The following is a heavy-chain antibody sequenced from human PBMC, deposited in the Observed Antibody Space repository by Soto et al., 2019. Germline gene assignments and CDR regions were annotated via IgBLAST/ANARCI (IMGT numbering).Heavy chain of an antibody. CDR3: ARESSGPGYSSSWRIRVYYYYGMDV. J-gene: IGHJ6*02. D-gene: IGHD6-13*01. V-gene: IGHV1-18*01. Sequence: ASVKVSCKASGYTFTSYGISWVRQAPGQGLEWMGWISAYNGNTNYAQKLQGRVTMTTDTSTSTAYMELRSLRSDDTAVYYCARESSGPGYSSSWRIRVYYYYGMDVWGQGTTVTVSS. CDR2: ISAYNGNT. CDR1: GYTFTSYG.